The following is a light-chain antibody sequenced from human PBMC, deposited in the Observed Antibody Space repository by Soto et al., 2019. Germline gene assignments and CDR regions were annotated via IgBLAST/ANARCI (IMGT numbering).Light chain of an antibody. CDR1: QDISNY. CDR2: DAS. Sequence: DIQMTQSPSSLSASVGDRVTITCQASQDISNYLNWYQQKPGKAPKLLIYDASNLETGVPSRFSGSGSGTDFTITISSLQPEDIATYHCQQYDNLPPYTFGQGTKLEIK. V-gene: IGKV1-33*01. CDR3: QQYDNLPPYT. J-gene: IGKJ2*01.